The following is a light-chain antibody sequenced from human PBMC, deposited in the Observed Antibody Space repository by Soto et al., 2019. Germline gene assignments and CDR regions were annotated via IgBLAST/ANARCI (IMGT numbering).Light chain of an antibody. V-gene: IGKV1-5*03. CDR1: QSISSW. J-gene: IGKJ1*01. Sequence: DIQMTQSPSTLSASVGDRVTITCRASQSISSWLAWYQQTTGKAPKVLIYKGSNLESGVPSRFSGSGSGTEFTLTINSLQPDDFATYYCLQYNTLWTFGQGTKVEFK. CDR3: LQYNTLWT. CDR2: KGS.